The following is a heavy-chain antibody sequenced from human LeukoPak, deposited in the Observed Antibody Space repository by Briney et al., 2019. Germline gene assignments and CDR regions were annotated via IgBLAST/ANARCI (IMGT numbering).Heavy chain of an antibody. J-gene: IGHJ4*02. V-gene: IGHV3-7*01. D-gene: IGHD3-16*02. CDR2: IKQDGSEK. CDR3: ARDGVITFGGVIVADY. Sequence: GGSLRLSCAASGFTFSNYAMSWVRQAPGKGLEWVANIKQDGSEKYYVDSVKGRFTISRDNAKNSLYLQMNSLRAEDTAVYYCARDGVITFGGVIVADYWGQGTLVTVSS. CDR1: GFTFSNYA.